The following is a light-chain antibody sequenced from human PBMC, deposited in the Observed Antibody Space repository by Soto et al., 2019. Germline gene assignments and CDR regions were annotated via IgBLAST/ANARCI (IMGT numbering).Light chain of an antibody. V-gene: IGKV1-27*01. J-gene: IGKJ1*01. Sequence: DIQMTQSPSSLSAAVGVTVTITCRASQCIGNYLAWYQQKPVQVPNLLIYAASTLQSGVPSRFSGIGSGTDFTLTISSLRPDDVAPYYCQKYNNAPRTFGQGTKVEI. CDR2: AAS. CDR1: QCIGNY. CDR3: QKYNNAPRT.